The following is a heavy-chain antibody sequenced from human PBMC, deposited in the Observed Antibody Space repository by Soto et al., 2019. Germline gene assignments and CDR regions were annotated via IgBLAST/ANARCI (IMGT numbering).Heavy chain of an antibody. CDR3: ARRGEEATYLDL. J-gene: IGHJ2*01. Sequence: QLQLQESGPGLVKPSETLSLTCTVSGGSISSSSYYWGWIRQPPGKGLEWIGSIYYSGSTYYNPSLKSRVTISVDTSKNQFYLKLSSVTASDTAVYYCARRGEEATYLDLWGRGTLVTVSS. CDR2: IYYSGST. V-gene: IGHV4-39*01. CDR1: GGSISSSSYY. D-gene: IGHD3-16*01.